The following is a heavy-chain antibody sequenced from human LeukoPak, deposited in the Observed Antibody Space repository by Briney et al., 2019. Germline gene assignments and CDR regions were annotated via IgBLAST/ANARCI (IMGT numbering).Heavy chain of an antibody. CDR1: GGSLSSYY. Sequence: SETLSLTCTVSGGSLSSYYWSCIRQPPGKGLEWIGYIYYSGSTNYNPSLKSRVTISVDTSKNQFSLKLSSVTAADTAVYYCARGRGDPFGSGSQFDYWGQGTLVTVSS. CDR3: ARGRGDPFGSGSQFDY. D-gene: IGHD3-10*01. V-gene: IGHV4-59*01. CDR2: IYYSGST. J-gene: IGHJ4*02.